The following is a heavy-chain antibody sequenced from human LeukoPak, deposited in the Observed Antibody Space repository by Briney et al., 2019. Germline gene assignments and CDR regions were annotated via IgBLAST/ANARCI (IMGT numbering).Heavy chain of an antibody. CDR2: ISGSGGST. D-gene: IGHD2-2*01. J-gene: IGHJ4*02. V-gene: IGHV3-23*01. Sequence: GGSLRLSCAASGFTFSSCAMSWVRQAPGKGLEWVSAISGSGGSTYYADSVKGRFTISRDNSKNTLYLQMNSLRAEDTAVYYCAKDHGYCSSTSCPVDYWGQGTLVTVSS. CDR1: GFTFSSCA. CDR3: AKDHGYCSSTSCPVDY.